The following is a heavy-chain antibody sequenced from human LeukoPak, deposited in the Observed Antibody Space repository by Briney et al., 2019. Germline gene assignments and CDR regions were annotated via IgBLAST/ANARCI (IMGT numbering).Heavy chain of an antibody. D-gene: IGHD1-1*01. CDR1: GFTFSSSA. CDR3: AKTSAGTKDYFDY. Sequence: GGSLRLSCAASGFTFSSSAMSWVRQAPGKGLEWVSAISGSGGSTYYADSVKGRFTISRDNSKNTLYLQMNSLRAEDTAVYYCAKTSAGTKDYFDYWGQGTLVTVSS. CDR2: ISGSGGST. V-gene: IGHV3-23*01. J-gene: IGHJ4*02.